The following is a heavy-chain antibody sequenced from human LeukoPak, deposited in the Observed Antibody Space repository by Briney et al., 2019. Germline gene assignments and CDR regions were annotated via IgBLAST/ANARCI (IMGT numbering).Heavy chain of an antibody. V-gene: IGHV3-64D*09. CDR1: GFTFSSYA. J-gene: IGHJ5*02. D-gene: IGHD1-1*01. CDR2: ISSNGGST. Sequence: GGSLRLSCSASGFTFSSYAMHWVRQAPGKGLEYASAISSNGGSTYYADSVKGRFTISRDNSKNTLYLQMSSLRAEDTAVYYCVKLQLERRGPLFDPWGQGTLVTVSS. CDR3: VKLQLERRGPLFDP.